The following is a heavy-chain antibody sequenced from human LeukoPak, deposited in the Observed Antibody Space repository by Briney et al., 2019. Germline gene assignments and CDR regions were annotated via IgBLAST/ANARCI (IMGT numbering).Heavy chain of an antibody. CDR1: GFSFSGYW. D-gene: IGHD5-18*01. CDR3: ARDRGYGYLFDY. CDR2: INSDGSST. J-gene: IGHJ4*02. Sequence: GGSLRLSCAASGFSFSGYWLHWVRQAPGKGLVWVSRINSDGSSTSYADSVKGRFTISRDNAKNTLYLQMSSLRAEDTAVYYCARDRGYGYLFDYWGQGTLVTVSS. V-gene: IGHV3-74*01.